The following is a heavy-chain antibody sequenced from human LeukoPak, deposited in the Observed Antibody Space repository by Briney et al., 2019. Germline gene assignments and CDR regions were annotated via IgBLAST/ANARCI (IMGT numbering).Heavy chain of an antibody. J-gene: IGHJ5*02. Sequence: ASVKVSCKASGYTFTSYYIHWVRQAPGQGLEWMGIINPSGGSTSYAQKFQGRVTMTRDMSTSTVYMELSSLRSEDTAVYYCARGDCSSTSCYSLWFDPWGQGTLVTVSS. CDR3: ARGDCSSTSCYSLWFDP. V-gene: IGHV1-46*01. CDR1: GYTFTSYY. CDR2: INPSGGST. D-gene: IGHD2-2*01.